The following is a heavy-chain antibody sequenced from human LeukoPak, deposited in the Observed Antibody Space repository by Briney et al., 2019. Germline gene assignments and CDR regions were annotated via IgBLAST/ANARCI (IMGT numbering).Heavy chain of an antibody. D-gene: IGHD5-12*01. J-gene: IGHJ4*02. Sequence: PGGSLRLSRAASGFTFSSYGMHWVRQAPGKGLEWVAFIRYDGSNKYYAGSVKGRFTISRDNAKNTLYLRMNSLRAEDTAIYYCARKPLSGGYGGTIDYWGQGTLVTVSS. CDR2: IRYDGSNK. CDR1: GFTFSSYG. CDR3: ARKPLSGGYGGTIDY. V-gene: IGHV3-30*02.